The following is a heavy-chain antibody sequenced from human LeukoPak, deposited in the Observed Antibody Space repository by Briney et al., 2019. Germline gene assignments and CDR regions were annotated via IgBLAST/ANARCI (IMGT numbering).Heavy chain of an antibody. V-gene: IGHV3-33*08. J-gene: IGHJ1*01. CDR3: AHTVTPRYFQF. Sequence: GGSLRLSCAASGFTVSSNYMSWVRQAPGKGLEWVAVIWYDGSNKYYADSVKGRFTISRDNSKNTLYLQMNSLRTEDTALYYCAHTVTPRYFQFWGQGTLVTVSS. D-gene: IGHD4-17*01. CDR1: GFTVSSNY. CDR2: IWYDGSNK.